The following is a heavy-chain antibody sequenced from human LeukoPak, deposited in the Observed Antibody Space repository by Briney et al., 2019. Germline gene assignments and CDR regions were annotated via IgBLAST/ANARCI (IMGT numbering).Heavy chain of an antibody. CDR3: ARDPDLYGGNPPGDY. J-gene: IGHJ4*02. CDR1: GFTVSSNY. D-gene: IGHD4-23*01. V-gene: IGHV3-53*01. CDR2: IYSGGST. Sequence: GGSLRLSCAASGFTVSSNYMSWVRQAPGKGLEWGSVIYSGGSTYYADPVKGRFTISRDNSKNTLYLQMNSLRAEDTAVYYCARDPDLYGGNPPGDYWGQGTLVTVSS.